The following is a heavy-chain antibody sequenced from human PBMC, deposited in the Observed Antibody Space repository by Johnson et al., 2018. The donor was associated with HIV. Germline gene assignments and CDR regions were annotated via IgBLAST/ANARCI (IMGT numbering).Heavy chain of an antibody. J-gene: IGHJ3*02. CDR1: GFTFSNYG. V-gene: IGHV3-30*02. CDR3: STDHPTAPLFVMNAFDI. Sequence: VQLVESGGGVVQPGGSLRLSCAASGFTFSNYGMHWVRQAPGKGLEWVAFIRYDGSNKYYADSVKGRFTISRDNSKNTLYLQMNSLKIEDTAVYYCSTDHPTAPLFVMNAFDIWGQGTMVTVSS. CDR2: IRYDGSNK. D-gene: IGHD3-16*02.